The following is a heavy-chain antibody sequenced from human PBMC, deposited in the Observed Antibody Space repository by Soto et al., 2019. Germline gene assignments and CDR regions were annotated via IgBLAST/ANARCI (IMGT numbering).Heavy chain of an antibody. D-gene: IGHD6-13*01. CDR3: ARHKGIAGPGVMDV. CDR1: GYSVSSYW. V-gene: IGHV5-51*01. Sequence: PGASLKISCKGSGYSVSSYWSGWVRQKTGKGLELMGIIYPGDSETRYSPSFQGQVTISADKSISTAYLQWSSLKASDTAIYYCARHKGIAGPGVMDVWGQGTTVTVSS. J-gene: IGHJ6*02. CDR2: IYPGDSET.